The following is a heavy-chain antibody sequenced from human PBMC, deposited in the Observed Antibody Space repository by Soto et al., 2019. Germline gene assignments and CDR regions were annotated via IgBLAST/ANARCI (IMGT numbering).Heavy chain of an antibody. Sequence: GESLKISCEGSGYSFRNYWIGWVRQVAGTGLEWVGIIYPGDSDTIYNPSFQGHVIISADKSISPAYLQWSSRKASDTAIYYCARHDTTDHESGAHFYGEYWGQGTKLTVSS. J-gene: IGHJ4*02. CDR3: ARHDTTDHESGAHFYGEY. D-gene: IGHD2-15*01. CDR2: IYPGDSDT. V-gene: IGHV5-51*01. CDR1: GYSFRNYW.